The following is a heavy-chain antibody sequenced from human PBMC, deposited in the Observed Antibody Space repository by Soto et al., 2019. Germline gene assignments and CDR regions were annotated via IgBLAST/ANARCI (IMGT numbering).Heavy chain of an antibody. D-gene: IGHD3-10*01. J-gene: IGHJ6*03. Sequence: QVQLQQWGAGLLKPSETLSLTCAVYGGSFSGYYWSWIRQPPGKGLEWIGEINHSGSTNYNPSLKSRVTISVDTSKNQFSLKLSSVTAADTAVYYCARGPITMVRGVINLSYMDVWGKGTTVTVSS. V-gene: IGHV4-34*01. CDR2: INHSGST. CDR3: ARGPITMVRGVINLSYMDV. CDR1: GGSFSGYY.